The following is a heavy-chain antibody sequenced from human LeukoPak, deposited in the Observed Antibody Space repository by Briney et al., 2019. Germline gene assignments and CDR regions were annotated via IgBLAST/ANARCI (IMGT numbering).Heavy chain of an antibody. V-gene: IGHV4-39*07. Sequence: SETLSLTCTVSGGSISSSSYYWGWIRQPPGKGLEWIGSIYYSGSTYYNPSLKSRVTMSVDTSKNQFSLKLSSVTAADTAVYYCASEDYYGSGSYPHWGQGTLVTVSS. CDR3: ASEDYYGSGSYPH. J-gene: IGHJ4*02. CDR1: GGSISSSSYY. D-gene: IGHD3-10*01. CDR2: IYYSGST.